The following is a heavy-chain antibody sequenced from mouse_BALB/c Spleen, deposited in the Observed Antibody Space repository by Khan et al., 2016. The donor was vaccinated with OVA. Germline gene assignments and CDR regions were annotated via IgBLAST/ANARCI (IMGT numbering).Heavy chain of an antibody. V-gene: IGHV9-1*02. CDR3: AIISSYWYSDV. CDR2: INTYTGEP. D-gene: IGHD6-2*01. Sequence: QIQLVQSGPELKKPGETVKISCKASGYTFTNYGMNWVKQAPGKGLKWMGWINTYTGEPTYADDFKGRIVFSLETSASTAYLQNSNLKHEDMTTCFCAIISSYWYSDVWGAGTTVTVSS. J-gene: IGHJ1*01. CDR1: GYTFTNYG.